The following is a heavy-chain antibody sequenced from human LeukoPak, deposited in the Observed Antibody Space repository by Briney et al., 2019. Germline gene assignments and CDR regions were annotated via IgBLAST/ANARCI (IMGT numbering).Heavy chain of an antibody. CDR2: ISGSGGST. CDR1: GFTFSSYT. V-gene: IGHV3-23*01. CDR3: AKAAGGYCSGGSCYGDAFDI. Sequence: GGSLRLSCAVSGFTFSSYTMNWVRQAPGKGLEWVSAISGSGGSTYYADSVKGRFTISRDNSKNTLYLQMNSLRAEDTAVYYCAKAAGGYCSGGSCYGDAFDIWGQGTMVTVSS. D-gene: IGHD2-15*01. J-gene: IGHJ3*02.